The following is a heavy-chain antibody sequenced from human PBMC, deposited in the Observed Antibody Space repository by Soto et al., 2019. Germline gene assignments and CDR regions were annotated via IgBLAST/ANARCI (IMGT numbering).Heavy chain of an antibody. CDR2: ISYGGGTT. CDR1: EFHFSNYA. V-gene: IGHV3-23*01. D-gene: IGHD3-22*01. CDR3: AKNPGYYYDSTGYHFDY. Sequence: GGPLRLSCAASEFHFSNYAMSWVRPATGKGLEWVSAISYGGGTTYYADSVKGRFTISRDNSKNTLYLQMNSLRAEDTAVYYCAKNPGYYYDSTGYHFDYWGQGTLVTVSS. J-gene: IGHJ4*02.